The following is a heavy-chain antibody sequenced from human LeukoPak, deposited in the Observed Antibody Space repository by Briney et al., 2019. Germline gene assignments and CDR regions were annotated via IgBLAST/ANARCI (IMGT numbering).Heavy chain of an antibody. Sequence: KPSETLSLTCTVSGGSISSYYWSWIRQPPGKGLEWIGYIYYSGSTNYNPSLKSRVTISVDTSKNQFSLKLSSVTAADTAAYYCARHYGSSSPLVDYWGQGTLVTVSS. J-gene: IGHJ4*02. D-gene: IGHD6-6*01. V-gene: IGHV4-59*08. CDR2: IYYSGST. CDR1: GGSISSYY. CDR3: ARHYGSSSPLVDY.